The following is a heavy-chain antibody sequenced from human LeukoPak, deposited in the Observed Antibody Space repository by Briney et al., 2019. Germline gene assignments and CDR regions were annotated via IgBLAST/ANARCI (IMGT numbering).Heavy chain of an antibody. CDR3: AKSHSSDFYYLYYFDY. Sequence: GGSLRLSCAASGFTVSSNYMSWVRQAPGKGLEWVSSISGGVFSTYYADSVKGRFAISRDNSKNTLFLQINSLRAEDTAVYYCAKSHSSDFYYLYYFDYWGQGTLVTVSS. CDR1: GFTVSSNY. J-gene: IGHJ4*02. V-gene: IGHV3-23*01. CDR2: ISGGVFST. D-gene: IGHD3-22*01.